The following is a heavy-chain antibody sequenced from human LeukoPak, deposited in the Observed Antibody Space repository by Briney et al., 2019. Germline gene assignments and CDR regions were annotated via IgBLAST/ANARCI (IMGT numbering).Heavy chain of an antibody. D-gene: IGHD3-22*01. CDR2: IFYSGST. CDR3: ARGITDGSGYYYITWFDP. Sequence: PSETLSLTCTVSGGTISSSSYYWGWIRQPPGKGLEWVGNIFYSGSTYNNPSLESRVTISVDTSKNQFSLRLSSVTAADTAVYYCARGITDGSGYYYITWFDPWSQGTLVTVSS. J-gene: IGHJ5*02. CDR1: GGTISSSSYY. V-gene: IGHV4-39*07.